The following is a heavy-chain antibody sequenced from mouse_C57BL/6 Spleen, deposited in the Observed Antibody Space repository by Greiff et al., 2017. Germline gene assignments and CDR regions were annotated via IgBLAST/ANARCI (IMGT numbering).Heavy chain of an antibody. CDR1: GYSITSGYY. Sequence: EVQLQESGPGLVKPSQSLSLTCSVTGYSITSGYYWNWIRQFPGNKLEWMGYISYDGSNNYNPSLKNRISITRDTSKNQFFLKLNSVTTEDTATYYCAREIYDGYYGWFAYWGQGTLVTVSA. CDR3: AREIYDGYYGWFAY. V-gene: IGHV3-6*01. CDR2: ISYDGSN. D-gene: IGHD2-3*01. J-gene: IGHJ3*01.